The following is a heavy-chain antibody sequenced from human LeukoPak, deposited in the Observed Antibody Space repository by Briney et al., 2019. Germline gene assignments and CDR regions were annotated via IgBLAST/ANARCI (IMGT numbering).Heavy chain of an antibody. D-gene: IGHD2-2*01. CDR3: ARDGCSSTSCYPWSTNWFDP. J-gene: IGHJ5*02. CDR2: IYYSGST. CDR1: GDSISSSSYY. V-gene: IGHV4-39*07. Sequence: PSETLSLTCTVSGDSISSSSYYWSWIRQPPGKGLEWIGSIYYSGSTYYNPSLQSRVSISVDTSKNQFSLKLSSVTAADTAVYYCARDGCSSTSCYPWSTNWFDPWGQGTLVTVSS.